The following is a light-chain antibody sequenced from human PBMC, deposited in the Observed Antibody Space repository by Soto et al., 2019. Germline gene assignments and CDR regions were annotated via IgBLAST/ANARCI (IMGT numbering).Light chain of an antibody. V-gene: IGKV1-39*01. Sequence: EMTQSPSSLSASVGDRVTITCRASQSISNNLNWYQFKPGKAPKLLIYAATNLHSGVPSTFSGSGSGTDFALTISSLQSEDSATYYCHQSYGPPYTFGLWTKLEIK. CDR2: AAT. CDR3: HQSYGPPYT. CDR1: QSISNN. J-gene: IGKJ2*01.